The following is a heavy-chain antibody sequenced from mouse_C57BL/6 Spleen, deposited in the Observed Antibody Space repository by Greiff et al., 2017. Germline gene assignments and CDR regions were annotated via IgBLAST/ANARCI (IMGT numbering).Heavy chain of an antibody. J-gene: IGHJ1*03. CDR2: IRSKSNNYAT. V-gene: IGHV10-1*01. D-gene: IGHD1-1*01. CDR1: GFSFNTYA. Sequence: EVQLVESGGGLVQPKGSLKLSCAASGFSFNTYAMNWVRQAPGKGLEWVARIRSKSNNYATYYADSVKDRFTISRDDSESMLYLQMNNLKTEDTAMYYCVRHYYGSSYEGWYFDVWGTGTTVTVSS. CDR3: VRHYYGSSYEGWYFDV.